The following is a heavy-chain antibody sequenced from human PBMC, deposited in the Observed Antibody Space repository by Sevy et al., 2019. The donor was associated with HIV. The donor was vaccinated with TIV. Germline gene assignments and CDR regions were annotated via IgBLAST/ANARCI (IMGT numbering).Heavy chain of an antibody. CDR1: HYTFSSYT. V-gene: IGHV3-30-3*01. CDR3: ARDQHDYGGNLRTGWFDP. Sequence: GGSLRLSCAASHYTFSSYTMHWVRQAPGKGLEWVALISYDGINKNYADSVKGRFTISRDNSKNTLYLQMNSLRAEDTAVYYCARDQHDYGGNLRTGWFDPWGQGTLVTVSS. CDR2: ISYDGINK. J-gene: IGHJ5*02. D-gene: IGHD4-17*01.